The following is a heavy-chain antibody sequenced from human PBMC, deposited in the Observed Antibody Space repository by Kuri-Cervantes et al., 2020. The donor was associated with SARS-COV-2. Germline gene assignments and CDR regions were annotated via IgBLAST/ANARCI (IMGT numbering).Heavy chain of an antibody. CDR2: ISGDSGIT. V-gene: IGHV3-23*01. CDR3: ARRYYDSSGYWEYFDY. J-gene: IGHJ4*02. Sequence: GEFLKISCAASGFTFSSYAMSWVRQAPGKGLEWVSTISGDSGITYSADSVKGRFTISRDSSKKTVHLQMNRLRPEDTAVYFCARRYYDSSGYWEYFDYWGQGTLVTVSS. CDR1: GFTFSSYA. D-gene: IGHD3-22*01.